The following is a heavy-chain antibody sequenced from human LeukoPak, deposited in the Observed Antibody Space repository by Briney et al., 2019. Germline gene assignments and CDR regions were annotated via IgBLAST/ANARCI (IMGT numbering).Heavy chain of an antibody. J-gene: IGHJ6*02. V-gene: IGHV3-66*02. CDR3: ARDLPTATTGIIYNYSGMDV. Sequence: GGSLRLSCAASGFTVSWNYMNWVRQAPGKGLEWVSVIYRGGSTFYADSVKGRFTISRGNSKNTLSLQMNSLRVEDTGVYYCARDLPTATTGIIYNYSGMDVWGQGTTVTVSS. CDR2: IYRGGST. CDR1: GFTVSWNY. D-gene: IGHD4-17*01.